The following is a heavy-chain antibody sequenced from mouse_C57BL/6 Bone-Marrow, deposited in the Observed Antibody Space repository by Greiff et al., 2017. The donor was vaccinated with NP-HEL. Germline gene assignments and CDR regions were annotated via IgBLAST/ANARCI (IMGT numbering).Heavy chain of an antibody. Sequence: QVQLQQPGAELVKPGASVKMSCKASGYTFTSYWITWVKQRPGQGLEWIGDIYPGSGSTNYNEKFKSKATLTVDTSSSTAYMQLSSLTSEDSAVYYCAREGAQATTFHYWGQGTTLTVSS. CDR2: IYPGSGST. D-gene: IGHD3-2*02. J-gene: IGHJ2*01. CDR1: GYTFTSYW. V-gene: IGHV1-55*01. CDR3: AREGAQATTFHY.